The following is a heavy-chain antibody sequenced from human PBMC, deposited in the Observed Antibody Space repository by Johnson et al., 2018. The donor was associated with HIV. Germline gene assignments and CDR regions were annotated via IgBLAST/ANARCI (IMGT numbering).Heavy chain of an antibody. J-gene: IGHJ3*01. D-gene: IGHD3-22*01. CDR2: INWNGDTK. V-gene: IGHV3-20*04. Sequence: VQLVESGGGVVRPGGSLRLSCAVSGFTFDDYGMSWVRQAPGKGLEWVSGINWNGDTKGYADSVNGRFTISRDNAKNFVYLQMNSLRAEDTALYYCARGYDYDSSGYYDALYVWGQGTVLTVSS. CDR3: ARGYDYDSSGYYDALYV. CDR1: GFTFDDYG.